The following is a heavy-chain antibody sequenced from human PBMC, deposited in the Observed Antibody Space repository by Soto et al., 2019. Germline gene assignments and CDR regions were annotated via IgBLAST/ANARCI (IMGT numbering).Heavy chain of an antibody. CDR2: IYWDDDK. CDR1: GFPLSTGQVG. CDR3: AHRQEFGPPWNGGVSDF. V-gene: IGHV2-5*02. J-gene: IGHJ3*01. D-gene: IGHD1-1*01. Sequence: QITLNASGPTLVKPTQTLTVTCIFSGFPLSTGQVGLGWIRPPPGTAPVWLALIYWDDDKRYNPSLNSRLSITKDTSKNQVVITITNMVPVATATYYCAHRQEFGPPWNGGVSDFWGQGTMVTVS.